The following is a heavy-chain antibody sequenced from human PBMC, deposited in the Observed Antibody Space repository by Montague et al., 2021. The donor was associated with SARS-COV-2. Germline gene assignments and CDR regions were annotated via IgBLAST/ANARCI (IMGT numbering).Heavy chain of an antibody. D-gene: IGHD3-3*01. J-gene: IGHJ5*02. V-gene: IGHV4-39*01. CDR1: GGSISSSSYY. CDR2: IYYSGST. Sequence: SETLSLTCTVSGGSISSSSYYWGWIRQPPGKGLEWIGNIYYSGSTYYNPSLKSRVTISVDTSKNQFSLKLSSVTAADTAVYYCARQKMGSVTIFGVVMHDRWFGPGGQGTPGTGSS. CDR3: ARQKMGSVTIFGVVMHDRWFGP.